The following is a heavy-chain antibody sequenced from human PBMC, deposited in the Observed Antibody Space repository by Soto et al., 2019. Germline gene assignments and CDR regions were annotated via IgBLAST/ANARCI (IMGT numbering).Heavy chain of an antibody. J-gene: IGHJ4*02. V-gene: IGHV4-59*08. CDR1: GASISSYY. CDR3: ARHDSSGWSG. CDR2: IYYSGST. Sequence: QVQLQESGPGLVKPSETLSLTCTVSGASISSYYCSWIRQPPGKGLEWIGYIYYSGSTTYNPSLKSRFTISVATSKNQFSLKLSSVTAADTAVYYCARHDSSGWSGWGRGTLVTVSS. D-gene: IGHD6-19*01.